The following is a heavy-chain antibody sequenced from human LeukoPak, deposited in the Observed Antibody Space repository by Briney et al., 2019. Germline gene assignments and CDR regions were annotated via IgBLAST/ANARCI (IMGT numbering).Heavy chain of an antibody. Sequence: PGGSQRLSCAASGFTFSHFWMSWVRQAPGKGLEWVAYIKKTGSETYYVDSVKGRFTITRDNTRNSLFLQMYSLRAEDTAVYFCAREDGYCSGGNCYSYFDSWGQGTLVTVSS. D-gene: IGHD2-15*01. CDR3: AREDGYCSGGNCYSYFDS. J-gene: IGHJ4*02. V-gene: IGHV3-7*01. CDR2: IKKTGSET. CDR1: GFTFSHFW.